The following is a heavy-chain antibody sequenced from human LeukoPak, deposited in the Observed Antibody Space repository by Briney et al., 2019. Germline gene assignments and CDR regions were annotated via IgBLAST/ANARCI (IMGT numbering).Heavy chain of an antibody. CDR2: IRYDGSNK. Sequence: GGSLRLSCAASGFTFSSYGMHWVRQAPGKGLEWVAFIRYDGSNKYYADSVKGRFTISRDNSKNTLYLQMNSLRAEDTAVYYCARGFFATVTVDYWGQGTLVTVSS. CDR3: ARGFFATVTVDY. J-gene: IGHJ4*02. CDR1: GFTFSSYG. V-gene: IGHV3-30*02. D-gene: IGHD4-11*01.